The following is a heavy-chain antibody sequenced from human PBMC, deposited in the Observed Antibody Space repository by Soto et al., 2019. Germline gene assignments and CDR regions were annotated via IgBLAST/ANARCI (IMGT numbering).Heavy chain of an antibody. V-gene: IGHV4-30-4*01. D-gene: IGHD3-3*01. CDR1: GGSISSGGYY. J-gene: IGHJ3*02. CDR2: IYYSGST. CDR3: ASYDFWSGSNDAFDI. Sequence: TLSLTCTVSGGSISSGGYYWSWIRQPPGKGLEWIGYIYYSGSTYYNPSLKSRVTISVDTSKNQFSLKLSSVTAADTAVYYCASYDFWSGSNDAFDIWGQGTMVTVSS.